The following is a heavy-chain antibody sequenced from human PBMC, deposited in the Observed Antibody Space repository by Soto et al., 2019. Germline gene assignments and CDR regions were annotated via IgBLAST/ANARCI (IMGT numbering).Heavy chain of an antibody. D-gene: IGHD2-2*01. V-gene: IGHV5-51*01. Sequence: PGESLKISCKGSGYSFTSYWIGWVRQMPGKGLKWMGIIYPGDSDTRYSPSFQGQVTISADKSISTAYLQWSSLKASDTAMYYFARFGGPYCSSTSCLDAFDIWGQGTMVTVSS. CDR3: ARFGGPYCSSTSCLDAFDI. CDR2: IYPGDSDT. J-gene: IGHJ3*02. CDR1: GYSFTSYW.